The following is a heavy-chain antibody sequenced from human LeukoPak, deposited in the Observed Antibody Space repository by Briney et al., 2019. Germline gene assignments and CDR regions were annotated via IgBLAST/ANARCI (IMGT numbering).Heavy chain of an antibody. CDR2: MSYSGST. J-gene: IGHJ6*04. D-gene: IGHD2-2*01. CDR1: DGSISSSY. CDR3: ANSPHCSSTSCYFSV. Sequence: SETLSLTCTVSDGSISSSYWSWIRQPPGKGLEWIAYMSYSGSTNYNPSLKSRVTISVDTSKNQFSLKLSSVTAADTAVYYCANSPHCSSTSCYFSVWGKGTTVTVSS. V-gene: IGHV4-59*08.